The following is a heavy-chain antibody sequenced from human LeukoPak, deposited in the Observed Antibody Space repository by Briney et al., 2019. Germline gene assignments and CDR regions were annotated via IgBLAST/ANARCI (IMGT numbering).Heavy chain of an antibody. J-gene: IGHJ4*02. CDR1: GYTFTGHN. Sequence: GASVKVSCKASGYTFTGHNMHWVRQAPGQGLEWMGWINPVTGDTNYAQKFQGRVTMIRDTSISTAYMELSRLRSDDTAIYYCAREEMLRGIIVNRANDYWGQGTLVTVSS. D-gene: IGHD3-10*01. CDR2: INPVTGDT. CDR3: AREEMLRGIIVNRANDY. V-gene: IGHV1-2*02.